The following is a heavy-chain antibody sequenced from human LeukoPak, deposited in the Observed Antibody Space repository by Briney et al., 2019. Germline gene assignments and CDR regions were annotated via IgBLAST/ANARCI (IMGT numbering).Heavy chain of an antibody. CDR1: GFSLSRCG. J-gene: IGHJ5*02. CDR3: ARGPSDIVATIIQGPTDA. CDR2: ISSSSSYI. Sequence: GGSLRLSCAISGFSLSRCGMNWVRHPPGKGLEWVSAISSSSSYIYYADSVRGRFTISRDTAKNSLYLEMNSLRAEDTAVYYCARGPSDIVATIIQGPTDAWGQGTLVTVSS. V-gene: IGHV3-21*01. D-gene: IGHD5-12*01.